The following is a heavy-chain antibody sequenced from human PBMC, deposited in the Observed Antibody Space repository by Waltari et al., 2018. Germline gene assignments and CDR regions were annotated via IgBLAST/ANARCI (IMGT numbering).Heavy chain of an antibody. V-gene: IGHV4-34*01. J-gene: IGHJ5*02. Sequence: QVQLQQWGAGLLKPSETLSLTCAVYGGSFSGYYWSWIRQSPGKGLEWIGEINHSGSTHYTPSLKSRVTISVDTSKNQFSLKLSSVTAADTAVYYCARGATTLGYNWFDPWGQGTLVTVSS. CDR2: INHSGST. CDR3: ARGATTLGYNWFDP. CDR1: GGSFSGYY. D-gene: IGHD1-1*01.